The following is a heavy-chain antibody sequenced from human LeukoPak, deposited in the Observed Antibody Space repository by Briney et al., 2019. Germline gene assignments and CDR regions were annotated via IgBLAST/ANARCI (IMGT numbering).Heavy chain of an antibody. J-gene: IGHJ4*02. CDR2: INHSGST. CDR3: ARGVRGYYYSIDY. D-gene: IGHD3-22*01. CDR1: GGSFSGYY. V-gene: IGHV4-34*01. Sequence: SETLSLTCAVYGGSFSGYYWSWIRQPPGKGLEWIGEINHSGSTHYNPSLKSRVTISVDTSKNQFSLKLSSVTAADTAVYYCARGVRGYYYSIDYWGQGTLVTVSS.